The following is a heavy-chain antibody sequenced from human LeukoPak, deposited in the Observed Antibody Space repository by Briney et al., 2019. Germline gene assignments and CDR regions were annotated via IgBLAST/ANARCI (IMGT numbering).Heavy chain of an antibody. D-gene: IGHD3-10*01. J-gene: IGHJ3*02. CDR1: GLTFSSYS. CDR3: ARDPLLWFGELSPRGSNDAFDI. Sequence: SGGSLRLSCAASGLTFSSYSMNWVRQAPGKGLEWVSSISSSSSYIYYADSVKGRFTISRDNAKNSLYLQMNSLRAEDTAVYYCARDPLLWFGELSPRGSNDAFDIWGQGKMDTVSS. CDR2: ISSSSSYI. V-gene: IGHV3-21*01.